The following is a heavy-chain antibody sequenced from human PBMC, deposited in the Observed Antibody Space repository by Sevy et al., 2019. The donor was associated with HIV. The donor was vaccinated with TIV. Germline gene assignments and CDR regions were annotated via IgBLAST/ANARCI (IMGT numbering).Heavy chain of an antibody. J-gene: IGHJ3*02. CDR1: GYTFTSYG. CDR2: ISAYNGNT. CDR3: ARDLYYYGSGSFSDAFDAFDI. V-gene: IGHV1-18*01. D-gene: IGHD3-10*01. Sequence: ASVKVSCKASGYTFTSYGISWVRQAPGQGLEWMGWISAYNGNTNYAQKLQGRVTMTTDTSTSTAYMELRSLRSADTAVYYCARDLYYYGSGSFSDAFDAFDIWGQGTMVTVSS.